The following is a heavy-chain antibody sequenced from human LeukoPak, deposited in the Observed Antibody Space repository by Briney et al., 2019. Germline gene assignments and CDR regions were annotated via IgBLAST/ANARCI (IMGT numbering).Heavy chain of an antibody. CDR1: GYTFTSYG. CDR2: INPNSGGT. D-gene: IGHD3-16*02. CDR3: ARGYDYVWGSYRYDFDY. Sequence: ASVKVSCKASGYTFTSYGISWVRQAPGQGLEWMGWINPNSGGTNYAQKFQGWVTMTRDTSISTAYMELSRLRSDDTAVYYCARGYDYVWGSYRYDFDYWGQGTLVTVSS. J-gene: IGHJ4*02. V-gene: IGHV1-2*04.